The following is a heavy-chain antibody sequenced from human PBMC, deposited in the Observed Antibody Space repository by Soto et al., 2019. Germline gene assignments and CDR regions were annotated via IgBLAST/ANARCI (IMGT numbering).Heavy chain of an antibody. CDR2: IYYSGST. Sequence: PSGTLSLTCTVSCGSISRSSYYWGWIRQPPGKGLEWIGSIYYSGSTYYNPSLKSRVTISVDTSKNQFSLKLSSVTAADTAVYYCAGHSLQQSFTYWGQGTQVTVSS. CDR3: AGHSLQQSFTY. CDR1: CGSISRSSYY. V-gene: IGHV4-39*01. D-gene: IGHD6-13*01. J-gene: IGHJ4*02.